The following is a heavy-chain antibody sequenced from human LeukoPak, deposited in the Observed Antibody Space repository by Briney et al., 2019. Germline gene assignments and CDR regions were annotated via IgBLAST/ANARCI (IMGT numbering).Heavy chain of an antibody. CDR2: IYYSGST. V-gene: IGHV4-39*02. CDR3: ARDSSGELPGGVDY. D-gene: IGHD2-15*01. CDR1: GGSISSSSYY. J-gene: IGHJ4*02. Sequence: SETLSLTFTVSGGSISSSSYYWGWIRQPPGKGLEWIGSIYYSGSTYYNPSLKSRVTISVDTSKNQFSLKLSSVTAADTAVYYCARDSSGELPGGVDYWGQGTLVTVSS.